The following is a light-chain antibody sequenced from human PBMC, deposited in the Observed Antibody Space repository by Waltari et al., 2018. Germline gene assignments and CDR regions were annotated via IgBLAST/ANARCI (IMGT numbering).Light chain of an antibody. J-gene: IGLJ3*02. CDR2: GKD. CDR3: SSRNGRANQVV. CDR1: RHRTSY. V-gene: IGLV3-19*01. Sequence: SSELTQDPAVSVALGQTVRITCQGDRHRTSYASWYQLKPGTAPVLVIYGKDKRPSGIPDRISGYSSGATSSLTITGAQAEDEADYYCSSRNGRANQVVFAGGTKVTVL.